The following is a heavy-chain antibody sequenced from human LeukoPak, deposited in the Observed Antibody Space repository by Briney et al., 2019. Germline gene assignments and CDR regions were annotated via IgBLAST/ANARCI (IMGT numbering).Heavy chain of an antibody. D-gene: IGHD3-3*01. J-gene: IGHJ6*02. V-gene: IGHV1-2*06. CDR2: INPNSGGT. CDR1: GYTFTGYY. CDR3: ARGDLRFLEWLPRKGYYYGMDV. Sequence: ASVKVSCKASGYTFTGYYMHWVRQAPGQGLEWMGRINPNSGGTNYAQKFQGMVTMTRDTSISTAYMELSRLRSDDTAVYYCARGDLRFLEWLPRKGYYYGMDVWGQGTTVTVSS.